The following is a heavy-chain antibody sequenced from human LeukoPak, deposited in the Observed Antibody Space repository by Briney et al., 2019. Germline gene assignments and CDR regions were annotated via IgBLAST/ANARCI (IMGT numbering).Heavy chain of an antibody. CDR2: IYTSGST. J-gene: IGHJ5*02. CDR1: GGSISSYY. D-gene: IGHD6-6*01. V-gene: IGHV4-4*07. Sequence: SETLSHTCTVSGGSISSYYWSWIRQPAGKGLEWIGRIYTSGSTNYNPSLKSRVTMSVDTSKNQFSLKLSSVTAADTAVYYCARDVFIAALPGGLGWFDPWGQGTLVTVSS. CDR3: ARDVFIAALPGGLGWFDP.